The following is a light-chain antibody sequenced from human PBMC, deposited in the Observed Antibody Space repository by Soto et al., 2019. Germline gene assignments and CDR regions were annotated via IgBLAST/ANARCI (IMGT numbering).Light chain of an antibody. CDR3: CSYASSSTYG. V-gene: IGLV2-23*02. CDR2: EVT. Sequence: QSALTQPASVSGSPGQSITISCTGTSSDVGSYNLVSWYQQHPGKAPKLMIYEVTKRPSGVSDRFSGSKSGNTASLTISGLQAEDEADYYCCSYASSSTYGFGTGTKLTVL. CDR1: SSDVGSYNL. J-gene: IGLJ1*01.